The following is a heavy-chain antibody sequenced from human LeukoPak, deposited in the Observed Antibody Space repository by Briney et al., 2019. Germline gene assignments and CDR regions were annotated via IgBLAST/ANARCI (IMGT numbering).Heavy chain of an antibody. V-gene: IGHV3-11*01. CDR3: ARVAYSNYEGSNWFDP. D-gene: IGHD4-11*01. Sequence: GGSLRLSCAASGFTFSDYYMSWIRQAPGKGLEWVSYISSSGSTIYYADSVKGRFTISRDNAKNSLYLQMNSLRAEDTAVYYCARVAYSNYEGSNWFDPWGQGTLVTASS. CDR1: GFTFSDYY. CDR2: ISSSGSTI. J-gene: IGHJ5*02.